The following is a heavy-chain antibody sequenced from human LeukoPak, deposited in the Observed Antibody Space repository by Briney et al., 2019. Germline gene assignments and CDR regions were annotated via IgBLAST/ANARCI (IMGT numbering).Heavy chain of an antibody. CDR2: ISSSSSYI. CDR3: ARVSHGKYFDY. CDR1: GVTFSSYS. Sequence: GGSLRLSCAASGVTFSSYSMNWVRQAPGKGLEWVSSISSSSSYIYYADSVKGRFTISRDNAKNSLYLQMNSLRAEDTAVYYCARVSHGKYFDYWGQGTLVTVSS. V-gene: IGHV3-21*01. J-gene: IGHJ4*02.